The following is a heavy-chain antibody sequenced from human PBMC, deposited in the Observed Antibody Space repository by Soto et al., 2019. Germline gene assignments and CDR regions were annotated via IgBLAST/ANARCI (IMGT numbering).Heavy chain of an antibody. CDR3: ATSTMTSNWFDP. V-gene: IGHV4-39*01. Sequence: QLQLQESGPGLVKPSQTLSLTCSVSGDSISSRVYYWGWIRQPPGKGLEWIGNFYYFGSTYYNPSLKSRVTISVDTSNNQLSLRLRSVTAVDTAVYYCATSTMTSNWFDPWGQGTLVTVSS. D-gene: IGHD3-3*01. CDR2: FYYFGST. CDR1: GDSISSRVYY. J-gene: IGHJ5*02.